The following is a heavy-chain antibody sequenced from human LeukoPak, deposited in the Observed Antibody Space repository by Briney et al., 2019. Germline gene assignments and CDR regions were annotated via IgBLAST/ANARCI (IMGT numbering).Heavy chain of an antibody. D-gene: IGHD1-26*01. Sequence: GGSLRLSCVASGFTFSSYWMSWVRQAPGKGLEWVANIKQDGSEKYYVAPVKGRFTISRDNAKNSLYLQMDSLRAEDTAVYYCARRGGSYSPFGYWGQGTLVTVSS. V-gene: IGHV3-7*01. CDR3: ARRGGSYSPFGY. CDR2: IKQDGSEK. CDR1: GFTFSSYW. J-gene: IGHJ4*02.